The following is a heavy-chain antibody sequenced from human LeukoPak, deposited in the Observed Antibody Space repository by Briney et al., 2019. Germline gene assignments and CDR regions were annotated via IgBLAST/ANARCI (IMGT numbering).Heavy chain of an antibody. CDR1: GFTFSSYW. CDR3: AREPPQYCTGGSCYPSSYAFDI. D-gene: IGHD2-15*01. V-gene: IGHV3-7*01. J-gene: IGHJ3*02. Sequence: GGSLRLSCAASGFTFSSYWMSWVRQAPGKGLEWVANIKEGETYSVDSVKGRFTISRDNAKNSLYLQMNSLRAEDTAVYYCAREPPQYCTGGSCYPSSYAFDIWGQGTMVTVSS. CDR2: IKEGET.